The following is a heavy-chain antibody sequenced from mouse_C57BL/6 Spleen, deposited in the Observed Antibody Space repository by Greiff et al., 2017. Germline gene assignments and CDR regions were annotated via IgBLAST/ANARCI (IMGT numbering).Heavy chain of an antibody. CDR2: INPNNGGT. CDR1: GYTFTDYY. CDR3: ARRTTGDY. Sequence: VQLQQSGPELVKPGASVKISCKASGYTFTDYYMNWVKQSHGKSLEWIGDINPNNGGTSYNQKFKGKATLTVDKSSSTAYMELRSLTSEDSAVYYCARRTTGDYWGQGTTLTVSS. J-gene: IGHJ2*01. V-gene: IGHV1-26*01. D-gene: IGHD1-1*01.